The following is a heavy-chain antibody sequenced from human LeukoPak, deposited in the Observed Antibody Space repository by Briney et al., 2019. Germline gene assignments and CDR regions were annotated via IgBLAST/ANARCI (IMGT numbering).Heavy chain of an antibody. CDR1: GGTFSSYA. CDR2: IIPMFGTA. J-gene: IGHJ4*02. D-gene: IGHD2-15*01. V-gene: IGHV1-69*13. CDR3: ARGGYCSGGSCYSGDY. Sequence: ASVKVYCKASGGTFSSYAISWVRQAPGQGLELMGGIIPMFGTANYAQKFQGRVTITGDESKSTAYMELSSLRSEDTAVYYCARGGYCSGGSCYSGDYWGQGTLVTVSS.